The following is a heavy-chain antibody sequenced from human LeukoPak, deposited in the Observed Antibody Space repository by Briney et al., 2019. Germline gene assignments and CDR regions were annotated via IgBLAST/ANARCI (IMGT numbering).Heavy chain of an antibody. CDR2: IGTAGDT. V-gene: IGHV3-13*01. J-gene: IGHJ4*02. CDR1: GFTFSSYD. D-gene: IGHD6-19*01. CDR3: ARVRAVAGYFDY. Sequence: GGSLRLSCAAFGFTFSSYDMHWVRQATGKGLEWVSAIGTAGDTYYPGSVKGRFTISRENAKNSLYLQMNSLRAGDTAVYYCARVRAVAGYFDYWGRGTLVTVSS.